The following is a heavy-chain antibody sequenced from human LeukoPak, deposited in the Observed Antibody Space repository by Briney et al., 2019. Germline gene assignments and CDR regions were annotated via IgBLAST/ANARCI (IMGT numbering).Heavy chain of an antibody. CDR2: IYYSGST. CDR1: GFTFSSYG. D-gene: IGHD1-26*01. J-gene: IGHJ5*02. V-gene: IGHV4-59*01. Sequence: PGGSLRLSCAASGFTFSSYGMNWIRQPPGKGLEWIGYIYYSGSTNYNPSLKSRVTISVDTSKNQFSLKLSSVTAADTAVYYCARDLVGATGWFDPWGQGTLVTVSS. CDR3: ARDLVGATGWFDP.